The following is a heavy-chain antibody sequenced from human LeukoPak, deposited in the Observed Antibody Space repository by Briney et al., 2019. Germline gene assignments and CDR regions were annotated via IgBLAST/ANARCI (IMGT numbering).Heavy chain of an antibody. CDR1: GYSISSSNW. V-gene: IGHV4-28*01. CDR2: IYYSGST. Sequence: SETLSLTCAVSGYSISSSNWWGWIRPPPGKGLEWIGYIYYSGSTYYNPSLKSRVTMSVDTSKNQFSLKLSSVTAVDTAVYYCASVVPAASMAFDPWGQGTLVTVSS. D-gene: IGHD2-2*01. CDR3: ASVVPAASMAFDP. J-gene: IGHJ5*02.